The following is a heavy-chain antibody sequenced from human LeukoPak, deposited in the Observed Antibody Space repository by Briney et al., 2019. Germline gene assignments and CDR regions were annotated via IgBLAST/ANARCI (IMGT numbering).Heavy chain of an antibody. D-gene: IGHD3-10*01. V-gene: IGHV1-2*02. Sequence: ASVKVSCKASGYTFTGYYMHWARQAPGQGLEWMGWINPNSGGTNYAQKFQGRVTMTRDTSISTAYMELSRLRSDDTAVYYCARWYYYGSGSYYSKHYYYYMDVWGKGTTVTVSS. CDR3: ARWYYYGSGSYYSKHYYYYMDV. J-gene: IGHJ6*03. CDR2: INPNSGGT. CDR1: GYTFTGYY.